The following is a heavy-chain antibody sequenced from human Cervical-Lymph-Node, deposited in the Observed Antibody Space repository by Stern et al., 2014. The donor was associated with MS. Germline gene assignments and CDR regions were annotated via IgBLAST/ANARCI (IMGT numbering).Heavy chain of an antibody. CDR2: IVPIFGKT. V-gene: IGHV1-69*01. CDR1: GGTFSTYS. CDR3: ATDVLRDISSSS. D-gene: IGHD6-6*01. Sequence: VQLVESGAQVKKPGSSVRVSCQASGGTFSTYSFCWVRQAPGQGLEWMGGIVPIFGKTNYAQKFQGRVTFTADESTSPVYMDLTSLRSDDTAVYYCATDVLRDISSSSWGQGTQVTVSS. J-gene: IGHJ5*02.